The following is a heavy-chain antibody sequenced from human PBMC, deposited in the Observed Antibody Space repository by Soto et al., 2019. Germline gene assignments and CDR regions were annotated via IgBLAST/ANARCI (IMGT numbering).Heavy chain of an antibody. CDR2: IYYNGNT. CDR3: ERDKGGAALKGSGMDV. CDR1: GGSIGSRDYY. Sequence: QVQVQESGPGLVKPSQTLSLKCSVSGGSIGSRDYYWSWIRQHPEKGLEWIGSIYYNGNTDYNPSLRGRPTRSLDTSMNEFSLKLTSVTAADTAVYYCERDKGGAALKGSGMDVWGQGTTVTVS. J-gene: IGHJ6*02. D-gene: IGHD3-10*01. V-gene: IGHV4-31*02.